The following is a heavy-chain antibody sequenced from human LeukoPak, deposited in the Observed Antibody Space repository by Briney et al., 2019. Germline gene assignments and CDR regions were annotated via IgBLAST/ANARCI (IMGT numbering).Heavy chain of an antibody. Sequence: SDTLSLTCTVSGGSISSYYWSWIRQPPGKGLEWIGYIYYSGSTNYNPSLKSRVTISVDTSKNQFSLKLSSVTAADTAVYYCARVGCSGGSCYRLRYYMDVWGKGTTVTVSS. J-gene: IGHJ6*03. D-gene: IGHD2-15*01. CDR3: ARVGCSGGSCYRLRYYMDV. CDR2: IYYSGST. CDR1: GGSISSYY. V-gene: IGHV4-59*12.